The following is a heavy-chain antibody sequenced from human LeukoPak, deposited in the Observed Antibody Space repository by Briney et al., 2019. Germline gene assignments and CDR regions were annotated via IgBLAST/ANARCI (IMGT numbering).Heavy chain of an antibody. Sequence: ASMKVACKASGFTFTGYYIHWVRQAPGQGLEWMGYISPHSTYRSSAQQFEGRVTMTRDTSISTAYMELSGLRSDDTAVYYCVREGEDLLSKDFDYWGQGTLVTVSS. CDR3: VREGEDLLSKDFDY. J-gene: IGHJ4*02. D-gene: IGHD2-15*01. CDR1: GFTFTGYY. V-gene: IGHV1-2*02. CDR2: ISPHSTYR.